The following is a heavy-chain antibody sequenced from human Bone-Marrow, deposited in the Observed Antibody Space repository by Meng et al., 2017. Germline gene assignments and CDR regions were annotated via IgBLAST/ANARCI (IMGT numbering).Heavy chain of an antibody. Sequence: QLQLQESGPGLVKPSQTLSLTCTVSGGSFSSGTYFWGWSRQLPGKGLEWMAYIHYSGSTYYSPSLKSRVTISVDTSKNQLSLKLSSMTAADTAVYYCARYVFDSSSLYSNWFDPWGQGTLVTVSS. D-gene: IGHD3-22*01. J-gene: IGHJ5*02. CDR1: GGSFSSGTYF. V-gene: IGHV4-31*03. CDR2: IHYSGST. CDR3: ARYVFDSSSLYSNWFDP.